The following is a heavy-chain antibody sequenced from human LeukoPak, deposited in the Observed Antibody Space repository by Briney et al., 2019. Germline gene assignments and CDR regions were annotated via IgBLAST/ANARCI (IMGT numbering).Heavy chain of an antibody. Sequence: GRSLRLSCAASGFTFSRYWMYWVRQAPGKGLLWVSPIDSDGSITNYADSVKGRFTVSRDNAMNTVYLQMDSLRPDDTAVYYCVRAWDYWGQGTLVTVSS. V-gene: IGHV3-74*01. CDR1: GFTFSRYW. CDR2: IDSDGSIT. D-gene: IGHD1-26*01. CDR3: VRAWDY. J-gene: IGHJ4*02.